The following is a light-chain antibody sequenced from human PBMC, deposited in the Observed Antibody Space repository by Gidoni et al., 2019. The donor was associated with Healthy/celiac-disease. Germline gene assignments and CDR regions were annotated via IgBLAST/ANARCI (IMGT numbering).Light chain of an antibody. J-gene: IGKJ5*01. CDR3: MQALQTRVT. Sequence: DIVMTQPPLSLPVTPGEPASISCRSSQSLLHSNGYNYLDWYLQKPGQSPQLLIYLGSNRASGVPDRFSGSGSGTDFTLKISRVEAEDVGVYYCMQALQTRVTFGQXTRLEIK. CDR1: QSLLHSNGYNY. V-gene: IGKV2-28*01. CDR2: LGS.